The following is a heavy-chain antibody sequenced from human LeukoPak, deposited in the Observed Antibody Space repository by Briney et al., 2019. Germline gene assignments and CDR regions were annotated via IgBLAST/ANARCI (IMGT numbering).Heavy chain of an antibody. Sequence: GGSLRLSCAASGFSFSNYAMSWVRQAPGKGLEWVSAISGSGGSTYYADSVKGRFTISRDSSKNTLYLQMNSLRAEDTAVYYCARRGYCSGGSCYYFDYWGQGTLVTVSS. CDR2: ISGSGGST. V-gene: IGHV3-23*01. CDR3: ARRGYCSGGSCYYFDY. D-gene: IGHD2-15*01. CDR1: GFSFSNYA. J-gene: IGHJ4*02.